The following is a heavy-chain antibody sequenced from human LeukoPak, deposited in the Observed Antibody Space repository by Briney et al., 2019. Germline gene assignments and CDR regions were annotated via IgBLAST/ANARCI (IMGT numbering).Heavy chain of an antibody. CDR2: IKSKADGETK. CDR3: TTDLGITMIRGVIVY. Sequence: GGSLRLSCAASGFTFTNAWMSWVRQAPGKGLEGVGRIKSKADGETKDYAAPVKGRFTLSRDDSKATLYLQMNSLQAEDTAVYYCTTDLGITMIRGVIVYWGQGALVTVSS. V-gene: IGHV3-15*01. J-gene: IGHJ4*02. D-gene: IGHD3-10*01. CDR1: GFTFTNAW.